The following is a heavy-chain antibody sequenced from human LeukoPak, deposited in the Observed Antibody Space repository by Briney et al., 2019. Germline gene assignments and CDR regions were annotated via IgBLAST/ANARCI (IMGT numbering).Heavy chain of an antibody. CDR3: ARDTPNGSGSYYTPYYYYGMDV. V-gene: IGHV4-30-2*01. CDR2: IYHSGST. J-gene: IGHJ6*02. CDR1: GGSISSGGYY. Sequence: SQTLSLTCTVSGGSISSGGYYWSWIRQPPGKGLEWIGYIYHSGSTYYNPSLKSRVTISVDTSKNQFSLKLSSVTAADTAVYYCARDTPNGSGSYYTPYYYYGMDVWGQGTTVTVSS. D-gene: IGHD3-10*01.